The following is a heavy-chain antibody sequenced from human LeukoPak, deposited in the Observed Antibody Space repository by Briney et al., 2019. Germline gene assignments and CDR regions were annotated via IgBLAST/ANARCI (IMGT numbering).Heavy chain of an antibody. CDR2: IYYSGST. D-gene: IGHD3-3*01. CDR1: GGSISSGDYY. Sequence: PSQTLSLTCTVSGGSISSGDYYWSWIRQPPGKGLEWIGYIYYSGSTYYNPSLKSRVTISVDTSKNQFSLKLSSVTAADTAVYYCARSKSFYDFWSGYYTGYDYWGQGTLVTVSS. CDR3: ARSKSFYDFWSGYYTGYDY. J-gene: IGHJ4*02. V-gene: IGHV4-30-4*01.